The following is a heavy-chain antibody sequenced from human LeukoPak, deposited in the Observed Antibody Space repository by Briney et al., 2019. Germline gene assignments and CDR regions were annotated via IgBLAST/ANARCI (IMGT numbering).Heavy chain of an antibody. D-gene: IGHD4-17*01. CDR2: ISSTGGTA. J-gene: IGHJ1*01. CDR3: ARGPDYGDYLGYFQH. Sequence: GGTLRLSCAASGFTFSSFGMSWVRQAPGKGLEWVSAISSTGGTAYYADSVKGRFTISRDNSKNTLYLQMNSLRAADTAVYSCARGPDYGDYLGYFQHWGQGTLVTVSS. CDR1: GFTFSSFG. V-gene: IGHV3-23*01.